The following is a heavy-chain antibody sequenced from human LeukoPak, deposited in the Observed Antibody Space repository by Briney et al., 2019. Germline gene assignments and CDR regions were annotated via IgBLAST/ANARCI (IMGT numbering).Heavy chain of an antibody. CDR1: GFTVSSNY. V-gene: IGHV3-53*04. D-gene: IGHD3-10*01. Sequence: GGSLRLSCAASGFTVSSNYMSWVRQAPGKGLEWVSVIYSGGSTYYADSVKGRFTISRHNSKNTLYLQMNSLRAEGTAVYYCARDKMWFGEHDAFDIWGQGTMVTVSS. CDR3: ARDKMWFGEHDAFDI. J-gene: IGHJ3*02. CDR2: IYSGGST.